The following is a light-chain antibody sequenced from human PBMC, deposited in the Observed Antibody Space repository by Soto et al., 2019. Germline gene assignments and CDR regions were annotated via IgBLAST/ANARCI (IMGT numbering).Light chain of an antibody. CDR2: AAS. CDR1: QGINSY. V-gene: IGKV1-16*02. J-gene: IGKJ2*01. Sequence: DIQMTQSPSSLSASVGDRVTITCRASQGINSYLAWFQQKPGKAPESLIYAASNLQYGVPSKFSGSGSGTDFTLTISSLQPEDFATYYCQQYSSYPRTFSQGTKLEMK. CDR3: QQYSSYPRT.